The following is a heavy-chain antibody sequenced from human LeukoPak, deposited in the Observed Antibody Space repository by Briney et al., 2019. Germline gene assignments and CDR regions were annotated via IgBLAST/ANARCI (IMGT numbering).Heavy chain of an antibody. Sequence: GGSLRLSCAASGFTFSFTVSSYAMSGVRQAPGKGLEWGCAISGSGGSTYYADSVKGRFTISRDNSKNTLYLQMNSLRADDTAVYYCAKEREGYNPVGWLDPWGQGTLVTVSS. CDR1: GFTFSFTVSSYA. CDR2: ISGSGGST. V-gene: IGHV3-23*01. J-gene: IGHJ5*02. D-gene: IGHD5-24*01. CDR3: AKEREGYNPVGWLDP.